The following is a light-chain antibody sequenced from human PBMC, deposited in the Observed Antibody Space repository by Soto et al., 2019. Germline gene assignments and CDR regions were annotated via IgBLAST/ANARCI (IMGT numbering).Light chain of an antibody. CDR3: QQYKTYWT. CDR1: QSISNW. Sequence: DVQMTQSPSTLSASVGDRVTITCRASQSISNWLVWYQQKPGKAPNLLIFDGSSLESGVPSRFNGSGSGTQFTLTISSLQPDDFATYYCQQYKTYWTFGQGTKVEIK. V-gene: IGKV1-5*01. J-gene: IGKJ1*01. CDR2: DGS.